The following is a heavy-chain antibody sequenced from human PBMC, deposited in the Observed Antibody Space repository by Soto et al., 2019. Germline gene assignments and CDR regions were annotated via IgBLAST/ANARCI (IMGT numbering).Heavy chain of an antibody. Sequence: EVQLVESGGGLVKPGGSLRLSCAASGVTFSSFSFNWVRQAPGQGLEWVSFILSSSGSIYYADSVKGRFTISRDNAKNSLYQQMNSLKDEDTAVYYCARDSGEQLGRRGFYYYYMDVWGKGTTVTVSS. D-gene: IGHD6-6*01. J-gene: IGHJ6*03. CDR3: ARDSGEQLGRRGFYYYYMDV. CDR2: ILSSSGSI. CDR1: GVTFSSFS. V-gene: IGHV3-21*01.